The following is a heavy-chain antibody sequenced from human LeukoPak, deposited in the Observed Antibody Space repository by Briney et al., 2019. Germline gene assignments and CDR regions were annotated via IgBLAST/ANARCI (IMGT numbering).Heavy chain of an antibody. CDR2: IYHSGST. CDR1: GGSISSGGCY. Sequence: SETLSLTCTVSGGSISSGGCYWSWIRQPPGKGLEWIGYIYHSGSTYYNPSLKSRVTISVDRSKNQFSLKLSSVTAADTAVHYCARSRTTVVPAREYFQHWGQGTLVTVSS. J-gene: IGHJ1*01. V-gene: IGHV4-30-2*01. D-gene: IGHD2-2*01. CDR3: ARSRTTVVPAREYFQH.